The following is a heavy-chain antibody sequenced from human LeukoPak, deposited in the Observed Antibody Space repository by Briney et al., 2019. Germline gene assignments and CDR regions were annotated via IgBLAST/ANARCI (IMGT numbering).Heavy chain of an antibody. CDR1: GVTFSGYY. CDR3: ARELAINLQIAAAGL. D-gene: IGHD6-13*01. Sequence: PSETLTLTCAVYGVTFSGYYWSWIRQAPGKGLEWIGEINHSGSTNYNPSLKSRVTISVDTSKNQFSLKLSSVTAADTAVYYCARELAINLQIAAAGLWGQGTLVTVSS. CDR2: INHSGST. J-gene: IGHJ4*02. V-gene: IGHV4-34*01.